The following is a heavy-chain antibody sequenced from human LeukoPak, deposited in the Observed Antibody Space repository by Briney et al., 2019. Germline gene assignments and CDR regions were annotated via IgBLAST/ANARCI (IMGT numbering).Heavy chain of an antibody. Sequence: ASVKVSCKASGYTFTNFGISWVRQAPGQGPGWRGWICGNNANSNYGQKFQDRVTITTDTSTTTAYMELTSLRSDDTAVYYCARDGHYSTTYLDFWGQGTLVTVSS. CDR1: GYTFTNFG. V-gene: IGHV1-18*01. CDR2: ICGNNANS. CDR3: ARDGHYSTTYLDF. D-gene: IGHD5/OR15-5a*01. J-gene: IGHJ4*02.